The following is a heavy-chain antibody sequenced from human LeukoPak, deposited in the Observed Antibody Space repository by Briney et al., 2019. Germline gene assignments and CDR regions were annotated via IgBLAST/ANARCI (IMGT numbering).Heavy chain of an antibody. CDR1: GCTFSSYA. V-gene: IGHV1-69*05. J-gene: IGHJ4*02. CDR2: IIPIFGTA. CDR3: SRGGSGWYDY. Sequence: SVKLSCKASGCTFSSYAISWVRQAPGQGLEWMGRIIPIFGTANYAQKFKGRVTITTDESKSTVYLQLNSLRSEDTAVYYCSRGGSGWYDYLGQGTLVTVSS. D-gene: IGHD6-19*01.